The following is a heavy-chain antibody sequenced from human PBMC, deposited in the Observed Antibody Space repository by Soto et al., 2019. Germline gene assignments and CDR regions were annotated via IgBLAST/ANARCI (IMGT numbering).Heavy chain of an antibody. Sequence: SETLSLTCTVAGGSISSYYWSWIRQPPGKGLEWIGYIYYSGSTNYNPSLKSRVTISVDTSKNQFSLKLSSVTAADTAVYYCARVGGYCSGGSCQRLYYYYYMDVWGKGTTVTVSS. V-gene: IGHV4-59*01. CDR2: IYYSGST. D-gene: IGHD2-15*01. CDR3: ARVGGYCSGGSCQRLYYYYYMDV. CDR1: GGSISSYY. J-gene: IGHJ6*03.